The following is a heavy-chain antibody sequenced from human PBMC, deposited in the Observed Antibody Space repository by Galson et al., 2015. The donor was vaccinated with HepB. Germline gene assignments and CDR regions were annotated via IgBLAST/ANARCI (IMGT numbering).Heavy chain of an antibody. D-gene: IGHD2-2*01. J-gene: IGHJ3*02. CDR3: AGDCSSTSCQDAFDI. CDR1: GFTFSTYA. CDR2: ISVSGGGT. V-gene: IGHV3-23*01. Sequence: SLRLSCAASGFTFSTYAMSWVRQAPGKGLEWVSVISVSGGGTDYADSVKGRFTISRDNSKNTLYLQMNSLRAEDTAVYYCAGDCSSTSCQDAFDIWGQGTMVTVSS.